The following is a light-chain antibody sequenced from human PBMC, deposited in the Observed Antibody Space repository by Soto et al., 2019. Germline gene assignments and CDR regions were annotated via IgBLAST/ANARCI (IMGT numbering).Light chain of an antibody. CDR2: AAS. Sequence: IVMTQSPATLSLSPWDRATLSCTASESVTSSLAWYQQKPGQPPRLLLYAASTRATDVPARFSGGGSETEFTLTISSLQSEDFAVYFRQQYNIWPLWTFGQGTKVDI. CDR1: ESVTSS. J-gene: IGKJ1*01. V-gene: IGKV3-15*01. CDR3: QQYNIWPLWT.